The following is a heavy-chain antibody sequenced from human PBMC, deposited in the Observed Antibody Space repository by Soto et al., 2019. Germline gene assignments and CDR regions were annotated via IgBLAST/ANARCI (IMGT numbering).Heavy chain of an antibody. Sequence: EVQLVESGEGLVQPGGSLRLSCAASGFTFSSYAMHWVRQAPGKGLEYVSAISSNGGSTYYADSVKGRFTISRDNSKNPLYLQMGSLRAEDMAVYYCARTLHYGGNSDWYFDLWGRGTLVTVSS. V-gene: IGHV3-64*02. CDR3: ARTLHYGGNSDWYFDL. D-gene: IGHD4-17*01. CDR2: ISSNGGST. J-gene: IGHJ2*01. CDR1: GFTFSSYA.